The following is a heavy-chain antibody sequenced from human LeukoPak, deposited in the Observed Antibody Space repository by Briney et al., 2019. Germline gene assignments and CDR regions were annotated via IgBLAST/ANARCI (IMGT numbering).Heavy chain of an antibody. D-gene: IGHD1/OR15-1a*01. CDR1: GGSISRSGYY. CDR2: VYYNGDT. V-gene: IGHV4-30-4*08. Sequence: MTSETLSLTCTVSGGSISRSGYYWTWFRQPPGKGLEWIGYVYYNGDTYYNPSLNSRLTISLDTPRNQFSLKLSSVTAADTAVYYSTGAPNNHYFDYWGQGALVTVSS. CDR3: TGAPNNHYFDY. J-gene: IGHJ4*02.